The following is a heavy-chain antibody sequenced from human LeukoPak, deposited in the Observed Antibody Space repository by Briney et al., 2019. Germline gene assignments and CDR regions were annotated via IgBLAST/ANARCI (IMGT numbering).Heavy chain of an antibody. CDR2: INHSGST. CDR3: ARGNPEETRGDY. CDR1: GGSFSGYY. J-gene: IGHJ4*02. V-gene: IGHV4-34*01. Sequence: SETLSLTCAVYGGSFSGYYWSWIRQPPGKGLEWIGEINHSGSTNHNPSLKSRVTISVDTSKNQFSLKLSSVTAADTAVYYCARGNPEETRGDYWGQGTLVTVSS. D-gene: IGHD3-10*01.